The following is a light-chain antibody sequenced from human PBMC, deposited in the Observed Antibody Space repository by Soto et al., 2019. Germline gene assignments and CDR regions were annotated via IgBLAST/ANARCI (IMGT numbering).Light chain of an antibody. J-gene: IGKJ1*01. CDR1: QSVSRSY. V-gene: IGKV3-20*01. Sequence: ETVLTQSPGTLSLSPGERATLSCRASQSVSRSYLAWYQQKPGQAPRLLIYGASTRPTGIPDRFSGSGSGTDFTLTISRLEPEDFAVYLCQQYDNPPRTFGQGTKVEMK. CDR3: QQYDNPPRT. CDR2: GAS.